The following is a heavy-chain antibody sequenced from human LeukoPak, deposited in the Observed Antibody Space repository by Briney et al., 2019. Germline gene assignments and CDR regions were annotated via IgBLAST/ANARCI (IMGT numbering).Heavy chain of an antibody. CDR3: ARGYINSPLDY. J-gene: IGHJ4*02. V-gene: IGHV3-48*03. D-gene: IGHD4-11*01. Sequence: GGSLRLSCAASGFTLSSYEMNWVRQPPGKGLEWVSYISTSGGTIYYADSVKGRFTISRDNAKNSLYLQMNSLRAEDTAVYYCARGYINSPLDYWGQGTLVTVSS. CDR2: ISTSGGTI. CDR1: GFTLSSYE.